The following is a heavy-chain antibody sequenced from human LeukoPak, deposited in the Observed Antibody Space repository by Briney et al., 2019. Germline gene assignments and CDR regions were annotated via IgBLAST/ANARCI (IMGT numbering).Heavy chain of an antibody. CDR3: AKALYSSSSPRDFDY. Sequence: GGSLSLSCAASGFTLSSYAMSWVRQAPGKGLEWVSTISGSGDSTYYADSVKGRFTISRDNSKNTLYLQMNSLRAEDTAVYYCAKALYSSSSPRDFDYWGQGTLVTVSS. CDR1: GFTLSSYA. V-gene: IGHV3-23*01. D-gene: IGHD6-6*01. CDR2: ISGSGDST. J-gene: IGHJ4*02.